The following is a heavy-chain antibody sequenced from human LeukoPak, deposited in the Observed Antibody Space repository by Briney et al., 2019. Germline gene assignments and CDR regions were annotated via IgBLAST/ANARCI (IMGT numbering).Heavy chain of an antibody. J-gene: IGHJ4*02. Sequence: NAGGSLRLSCAASGFTFSSYNMNWVRQAPGKGLECVSSISSSSSYIYYADSVKGRFTISRDNAKNSLYLQMNSLRAEDTAVYYCSSSSSWYDRLDYWGQGTLVTVSS. D-gene: IGHD6-13*01. CDR1: GFTFSSYN. CDR2: ISSSSSYI. CDR3: SSSSSWYDRLDY. V-gene: IGHV3-21*01.